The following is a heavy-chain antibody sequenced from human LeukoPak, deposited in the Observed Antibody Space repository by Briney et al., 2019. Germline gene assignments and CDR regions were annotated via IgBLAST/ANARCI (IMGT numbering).Heavy chain of an antibody. J-gene: IGHJ6*02. CDR3: ARGPATNRRRNSGYDCLKEKTCYYYGMGV. CDR1: GGSFSGYY. V-gene: IGHV4-34*01. Sequence: PSETLSLTCAVYGGSFSGYYWSWIRQPPGKGLEWIGEINHSGSTNYNPSLKSRVTISVDTSKNQFSLKLSSVTAADTAVYYCARGPATNRRRNSGYDCLKEKTCYYYGMGVWGQGTTVTVSS. D-gene: IGHD5-12*01. CDR2: INHSGST.